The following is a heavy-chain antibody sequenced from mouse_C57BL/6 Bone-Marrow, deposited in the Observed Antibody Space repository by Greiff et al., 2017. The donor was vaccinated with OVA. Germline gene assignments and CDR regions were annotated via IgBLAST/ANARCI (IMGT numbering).Heavy chain of an antibody. CDR2: ISSGGDYI. V-gene: IGHV5-9-1*02. J-gene: IGHJ3*01. D-gene: IGHD3-2*02. Sequence: EVQVVESGVGLVKPGGSLKLSCAASGFTFSSYAMSWVRQTPEKRLEWVAYISSGGDYIYYADTVKGRFTISRDNARNTLYLQMSSLKSEDTAMYYCTRGAAQATEAWFAYWGQGTLVTVSA. CDR1: GFTFSSYA. CDR3: TRGAAQATEAWFAY.